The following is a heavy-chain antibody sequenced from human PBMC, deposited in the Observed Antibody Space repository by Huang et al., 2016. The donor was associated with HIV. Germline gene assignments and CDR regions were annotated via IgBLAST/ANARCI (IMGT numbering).Heavy chain of an antibody. V-gene: IGHV3-23*01. Sequence: EVQLLESGGGLVQPGGSLRLSCAASIFTFSTSAMSWVRQAPGKGLEVGSGISGSGSSTDYADSVKGRFTISRDNSRNTLYLQMKSLRVEDTAIYYCAKGSERSLTGPKYQYYFDYWGQGTLVTVSS. CDR3: AKGSERSLTGPKYQYYFDY. D-gene: IGHD3-3*01. CDR1: IFTFSTSA. J-gene: IGHJ4*02. CDR2: ISGSGSST.